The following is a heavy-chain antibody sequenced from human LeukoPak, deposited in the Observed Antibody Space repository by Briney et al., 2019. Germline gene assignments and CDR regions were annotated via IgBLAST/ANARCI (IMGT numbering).Heavy chain of an antibody. CDR2: INPNSGDT. CDR1: GYTFTGYY. V-gene: IGHV1-2*02. D-gene: IGHD4-17*01. CDR3: ARSKSSDYGDRYYFHS. Sequence: ASVKVSCKASGYTFTGYYIHWVRQAPRQGLEWMGWINPNSGDTKYAQNFQGRVTMTRDTSISTAYMELSSLRSVDTAVYYCARSKSSDYGDRYYFHSWGQGTLVTVSS. J-gene: IGHJ4*02.